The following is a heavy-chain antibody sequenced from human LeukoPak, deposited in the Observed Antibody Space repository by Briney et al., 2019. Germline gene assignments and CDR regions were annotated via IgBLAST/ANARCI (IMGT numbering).Heavy chain of an antibody. Sequence: GASVKVSCKASGGTFSSYAISWVRQAPGQGLEWMGGIIPIFGTANYAQKFQGRVTITTDESTSTAYMELSSLRSEDTAVYYCARDRGYSSSWGWFDPWGQGTPVTVSS. CDR3: ARDRGYSSSWGWFDP. V-gene: IGHV1-69*05. CDR2: IIPIFGTA. CDR1: GGTFSSYA. D-gene: IGHD6-13*01. J-gene: IGHJ5*02.